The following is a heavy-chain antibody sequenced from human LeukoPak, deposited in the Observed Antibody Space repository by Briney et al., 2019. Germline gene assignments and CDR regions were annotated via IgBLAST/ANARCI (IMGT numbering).Heavy chain of an antibody. J-gene: IGHJ5*02. Sequence: SETLSLTCAVYGGSFSGYYWSWIRQPPGKGLEWIGEINHSGSTNYNPSLKSRVTISVDTSKNQFSLKLSSVTAADTAVYYCARYSSSWYGRRGITNWFDPWGQGTLVTVSS. V-gene: IGHV4-34*01. CDR3: ARYSSSWYGRRGITNWFDP. CDR2: INHSGST. D-gene: IGHD6-13*01. CDR1: GGSFSGYY.